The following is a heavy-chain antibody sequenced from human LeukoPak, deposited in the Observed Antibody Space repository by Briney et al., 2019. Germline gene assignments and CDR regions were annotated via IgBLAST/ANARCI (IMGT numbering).Heavy chain of an antibody. Sequence: SETLSLTCSVSGGSISGFYWTWIRQPPGQGLQWIGYIYYSGSTNYNPSLKSRVTISVDTSKNQFSLKLSSVTAADTAVYYCARHHYYGMDVWGQGTTVTVSS. J-gene: IGHJ6*02. CDR2: IYYSGST. CDR1: GGSISGFY. V-gene: IGHV4-59*08. CDR3: ARHHYYGMDV.